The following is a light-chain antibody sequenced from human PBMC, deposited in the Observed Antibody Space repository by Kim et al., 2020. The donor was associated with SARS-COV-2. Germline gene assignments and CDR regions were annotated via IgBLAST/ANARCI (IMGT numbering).Light chain of an antibody. J-gene: IGLJ3*02. CDR1: SGTIAYNY. V-gene: IGLV6-57*01. Sequence: GKTVTLCCARSSGTIAYNYVQWYQQRPGSSPTTVIYENDRRPSGVPTRFSGSIDSSTNSASLTISGLTSEDEADYYCQSYDSTIQVFGGGTQLTVL. CDR3: QSYDSTIQV. CDR2: END.